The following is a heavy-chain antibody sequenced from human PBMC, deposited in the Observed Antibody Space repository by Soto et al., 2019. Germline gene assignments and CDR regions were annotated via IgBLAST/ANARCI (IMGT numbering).Heavy chain of an antibody. CDR3: ARTPITMVRGVISYAFDI. V-gene: IGHV1-69*13. CDR1: GGTFSSYA. J-gene: IGHJ3*02. Sequence: SVKVSCKASGGTFSSYAISWVRQAPGQGLEWMGGIIPIFGTANYAQKFQGRVTMTADESTSTAYMELSRLRSDDTAVYYCARTPITMVRGVISYAFDIWGQGTMVTVSS. D-gene: IGHD3-10*01. CDR2: IIPIFGTA.